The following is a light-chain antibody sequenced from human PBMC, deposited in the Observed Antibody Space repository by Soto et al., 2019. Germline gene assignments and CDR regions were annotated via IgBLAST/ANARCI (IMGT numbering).Light chain of an antibody. J-gene: IGKJ4*01. V-gene: IGKV3-20*01. Sequence: EIVLTQSPGTLSLSPGERATLSCRASQSVSSDYLVWYQQKPGQAPRLLVFDASNRATGIPDRFSGSGSGTAFTLTISRLDPEDFAVYYCQQYGSSPLTFGGGTKVEIK. CDR2: DAS. CDR1: QSVSSDY. CDR3: QQYGSSPLT.